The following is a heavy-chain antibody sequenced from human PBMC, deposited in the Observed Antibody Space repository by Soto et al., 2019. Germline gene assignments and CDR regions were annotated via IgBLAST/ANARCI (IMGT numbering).Heavy chain of an antibody. CDR3: ARRGKDYGSGSYYKASYYYMDV. CDR2: IYYSGST. CDR1: GGSISSSSYY. D-gene: IGHD3-10*01. V-gene: IGHV4-39*01. J-gene: IGHJ6*03. Sequence: SETLSLTCTVSGGSISSSSYYWGWIRQPPGKGLEWIGSIYYSGSTYYNPSLKSRVTISVDTSKNQFSLKLSSVTAADTAVYYCARRGKDYGSGSYYKASYYYMDVWGKGTTVTVSS.